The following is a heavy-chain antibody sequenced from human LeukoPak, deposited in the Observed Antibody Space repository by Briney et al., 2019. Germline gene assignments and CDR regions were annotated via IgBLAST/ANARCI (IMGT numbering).Heavy chain of an antibody. CDR3: ATAPPDIVATINFDY. D-gene: IGHD5-12*01. Sequence: GASVKVSCKVSGYTLTELSMHWVRQAPGEGLECMGGFDPEDGETIYAQKSQGRVTMTEDTSTDTAYMELSSLRSEDTAVYYCATAPPDIVATINFDYWGQGTLVTVSS. J-gene: IGHJ4*02. CDR2: FDPEDGET. V-gene: IGHV1-24*01. CDR1: GYTLTELS.